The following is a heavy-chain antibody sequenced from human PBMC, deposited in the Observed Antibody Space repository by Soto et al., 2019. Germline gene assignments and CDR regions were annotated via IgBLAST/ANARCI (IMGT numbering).Heavy chain of an antibody. V-gene: IGHV1-8*01. CDR1: GYTFTNYN. Sequence: GASVKVSCKASGYTFTNYNINWVRQATGQGLEWMGWMNPNTGNTGYAEKFQGRVTMTRNSSINTAYMGLSGLRSDDTAVYYCAREAASDPSFYYHYMDVWGKGTTVTVSS. D-gene: IGHD6-25*01. J-gene: IGHJ6*03. CDR3: AREAASDPSFYYHYMDV. CDR2: MNPNTGNT.